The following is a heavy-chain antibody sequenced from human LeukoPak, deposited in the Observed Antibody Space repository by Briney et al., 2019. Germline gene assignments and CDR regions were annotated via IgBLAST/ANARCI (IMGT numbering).Heavy chain of an antibody. CDR2: ISGSSSST. Sequence: GGSLRLSCAASGFTFSSYAMSWVRQAPCKGLAGVSAISGSSSSTYYADSVKGRFTISRDNSKNTLYLQMNSLRAEDTAVYYCAKDQPGIAAAADYWGQGTLVTVSS. D-gene: IGHD6-13*01. CDR1: GFTFSSYA. CDR3: AKDQPGIAAAADY. J-gene: IGHJ4*02. V-gene: IGHV3-23*01.